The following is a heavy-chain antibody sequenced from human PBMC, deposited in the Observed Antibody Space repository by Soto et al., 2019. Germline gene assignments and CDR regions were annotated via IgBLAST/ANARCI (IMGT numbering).Heavy chain of an antibody. Sequence: PGGSLRLCCAASGFTFSSYSMNWVRQAPGKGLEWVSSISSSSSYIYYADSVKGRFTISRDNAKNSLYLQMNSLRAEDTALYFCERERDTYGHGFLDYWGQGSLVTVSS. D-gene: IGHD3-3*01. CDR2: ISSSSSYI. J-gene: IGHJ4*02. V-gene: IGHV3-21*01. CDR3: ERERDTYGHGFLDY. CDR1: GFTFSSYS.